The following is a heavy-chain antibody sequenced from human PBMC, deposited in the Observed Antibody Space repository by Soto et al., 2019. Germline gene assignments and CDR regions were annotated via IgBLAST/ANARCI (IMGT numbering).Heavy chain of an antibody. J-gene: IGHJ5*02. V-gene: IGHV4-31*03. CDR2: IYYSGST. D-gene: IGHD5-12*01. Sequence: QVQLQESGPGLVEPSQTLSLTCTVSGGSTSSGGYYWSWIRQHPGKGLEWIGYIYYSGSTYYNPSLKSRVTISVDTSKNQFSLKLSSVTAADTAVYYCAREEGGGYDHRWFDPWGQGTLVTVSS. CDR1: GGSTSSGGYY. CDR3: AREEGGGYDHRWFDP.